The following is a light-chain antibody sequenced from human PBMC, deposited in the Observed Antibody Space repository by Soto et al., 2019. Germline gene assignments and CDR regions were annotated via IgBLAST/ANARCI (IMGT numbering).Light chain of an antibody. J-gene: IGKJ4*01. Sequence: EIVLTQSPATLSLSPGERATLSCRASQSVSSYVAWYQQKPGQAPRLLIYDASNRATGIPARFSGSGSGTDFTLTISRLEPEDFAVYYCQQRSNWPPFGGGTKVEIK. CDR1: QSVSSY. CDR3: QQRSNWPP. V-gene: IGKV3-11*01. CDR2: DAS.